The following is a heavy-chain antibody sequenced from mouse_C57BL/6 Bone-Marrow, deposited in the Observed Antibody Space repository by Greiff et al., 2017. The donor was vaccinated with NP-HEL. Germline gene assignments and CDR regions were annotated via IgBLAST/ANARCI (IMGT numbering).Heavy chain of an antibody. CDR3: ARYRNWSWFAY. Sequence: VHVKQSGPELVKPGASVKISCKASGYSFTGYYMHWVKQSHGNILDWIGYIYPYNGVSSYNQKFKGKATLTVDKSSSTAYMELRSLTSEDSAVYYCARYRNWSWFAYWGQGTLVTVSA. J-gene: IGHJ3*01. CDR1: GYSFTGYY. V-gene: IGHV1-31*01. CDR2: IYPYNGVS. D-gene: IGHD4-1*01.